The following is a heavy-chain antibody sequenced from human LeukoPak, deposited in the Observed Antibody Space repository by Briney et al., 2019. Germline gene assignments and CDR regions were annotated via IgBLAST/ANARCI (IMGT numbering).Heavy chain of an antibody. V-gene: IGHV4-59*01. CDR3: ARERTSTYYYDSSGYSSDAFDI. J-gene: IGHJ3*02. D-gene: IGHD3-22*01. CDR1: GGSISSYY. CDR2: IYYSGST. Sequence: PSETLSLTCTVSGGSISSYYWSWIRQPPGKGLEWIGYIYYSGSTNYNPSLKSRVTISVDTSKNQFSLKLSSVTAADTAVYYCARERTSTYYYDSSGYSSDAFDIWGQGTMVTVSS.